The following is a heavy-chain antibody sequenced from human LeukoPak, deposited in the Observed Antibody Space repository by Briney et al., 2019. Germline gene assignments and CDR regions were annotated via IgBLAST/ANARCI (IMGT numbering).Heavy chain of an antibody. Sequence: SVKVSCKASGGTFSSYAISWVRQAPGQGLEWMGRIIPILGIANHAQKFQGRVTITADKSTSTAYMELSSLRSEDTAVYYCARDPSFGSGSYRFDYWGQGTLVTVSS. CDR1: GGTFSSYA. J-gene: IGHJ4*02. D-gene: IGHD1-26*01. CDR3: ARDPSFGSGSYRFDY. CDR2: IIPILGIA. V-gene: IGHV1-69*04.